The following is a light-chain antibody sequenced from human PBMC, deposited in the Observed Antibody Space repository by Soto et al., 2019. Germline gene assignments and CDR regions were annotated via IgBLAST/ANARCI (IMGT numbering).Light chain of an antibody. CDR1: QSISNY. CDR3: QQSYSTPYT. J-gene: IGKJ2*01. V-gene: IGKV1-39*01. CDR2: AAS. Sequence: DIQMTQSPSSLSASVGDRVTISCRSSQSISNYLNWYQQKPGKPPKLLLYAASSLQSGVPSRFSGSGSGTDFTLTISSVQPEDVAIYYCQQSYSTPYTFGQGTKLEIK.